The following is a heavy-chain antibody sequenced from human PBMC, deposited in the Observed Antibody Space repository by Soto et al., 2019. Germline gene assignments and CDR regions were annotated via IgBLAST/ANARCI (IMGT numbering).Heavy chain of an antibody. CDR1: GYTFTSYG. D-gene: IGHD6-13*01. CDR3: ARDRTARAAGTQGVC. Sequence: QVQLVQSGAEVKKPGASVKVSCKASGYTFTSYGISWVRQAPGQGLEWMGWISAYNGNTNYAQKLQGRVTMTTDTSTSTAYTELRSLRSDDTAVYYCARDRTARAAGTQGVCWGQGTLVTVSS. V-gene: IGHV1-18*01. J-gene: IGHJ4*02. CDR2: ISAYNGNT.